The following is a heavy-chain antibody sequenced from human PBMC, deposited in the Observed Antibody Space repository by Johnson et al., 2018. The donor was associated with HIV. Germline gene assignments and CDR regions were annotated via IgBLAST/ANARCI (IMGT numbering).Heavy chain of an antibody. CDR1: GFTFSSYA. V-gene: IGHV3-30*04. J-gene: IGHJ3*02. CDR2: ISYDGSNK. CDR3: ARERQGRGYDGGDAFDI. D-gene: IGHD5-12*01. Sequence: VQLVESGGGVVQPGRSLRLSCAASGFTFSSYAMHWVRQAPGKVLEWVAVISYDGSNKYYADSVKGRFTISRDNSKNTLYLQMNSLRAEDTDVYYWARERQGRGYDGGDAFDIWGQGTMVTVSS.